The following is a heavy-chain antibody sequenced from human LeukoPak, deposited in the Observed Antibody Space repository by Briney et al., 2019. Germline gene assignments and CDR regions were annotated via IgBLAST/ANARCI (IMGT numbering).Heavy chain of an antibody. CDR2: IYYSGST. Sequence: PSETLSLTCTVSGGSISSHYWSWIRQPPGKGLEWIGYIYYSGSTNYNPSLKSRVTISVDTSKNQFSLKLSSVTAADTAVYYCARDRHIVGATGYYYYYMDVWGQGTLVTVSS. D-gene: IGHD1-26*01. J-gene: IGHJ6*03. CDR1: GGSISSHY. V-gene: IGHV4-59*11. CDR3: ARDRHIVGATGYYYYYMDV.